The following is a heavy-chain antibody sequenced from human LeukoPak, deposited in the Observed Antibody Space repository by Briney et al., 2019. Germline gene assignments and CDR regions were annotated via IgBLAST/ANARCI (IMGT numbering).Heavy chain of an antibody. CDR3: ARATVSSSSLWFDP. J-gene: IGHJ5*02. D-gene: IGHD6-6*01. CDR2: IIPIFGTA. CDR1: GGTFSSYA. Sequence: SVKVSCKASGGTFSSYAISWVRQAPGQGLEWMGGIIPIFGTANYAQKFQGRVTITTDESTSIAYMGLSSLRSEDTAVYCCARATVSSSSLWFDPWGQGTLVIVSS. V-gene: IGHV1-69*05.